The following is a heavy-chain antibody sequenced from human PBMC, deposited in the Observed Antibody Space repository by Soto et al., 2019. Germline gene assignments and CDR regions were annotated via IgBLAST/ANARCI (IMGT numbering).Heavy chain of an antibody. Sequence: QVQLVESGGGVVQPGRSLRLSCAASGFTFSSYAMLWVRQAPGKGLEWVAVISYDGSNKYYADSVKGRFTISRDNSKNTLYLQMNSLRAEDTAVYYCARDRKAMYGDYVGAFDIWGQGTMVTVSS. D-gene: IGHD4-17*01. CDR2: ISYDGSNK. CDR1: GFTFSSYA. CDR3: ARDRKAMYGDYVGAFDI. J-gene: IGHJ3*02. V-gene: IGHV3-30-3*01.